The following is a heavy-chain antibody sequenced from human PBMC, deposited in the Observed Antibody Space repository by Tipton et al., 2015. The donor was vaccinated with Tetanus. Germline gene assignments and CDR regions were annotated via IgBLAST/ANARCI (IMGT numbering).Heavy chain of an antibody. V-gene: IGHV4-39*01. CDR3: ARGILANFGH. CDR1: GASISSSVYS. J-gene: IGHJ4*02. Sequence: TLSLTCNISGASISSSVYSWAWFRQFPGKGLEWIGSIYYSGNTFQSPSLRSRLTMSVDSSKNQFSLKMRSVTAADTAVYYCARGILANFGHWGQGFLVAVSS. CDR2: IYYSGNT. D-gene: IGHD2/OR15-2a*01.